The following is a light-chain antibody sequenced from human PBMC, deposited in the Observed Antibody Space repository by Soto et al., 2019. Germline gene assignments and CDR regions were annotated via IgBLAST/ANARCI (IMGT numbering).Light chain of an antibody. Sequence: QSVLTQPASVSGSPGQSITISCTGTSSDVCGYNYVSWYQQHPGKAPKFIIYDVSNRPSGVSNRFSGSKSGNTASLTISGLQAEDEADYYCSSYTTSNTRQIVFGTGTKLTVL. CDR1: SSDVCGYNY. CDR3: SSYTTSNTRQIV. CDR2: DVS. J-gene: IGLJ1*01. V-gene: IGLV2-14*01.